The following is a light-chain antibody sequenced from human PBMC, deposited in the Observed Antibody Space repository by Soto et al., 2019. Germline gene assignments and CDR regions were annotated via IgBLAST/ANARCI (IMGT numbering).Light chain of an antibody. CDR1: QTISSW. J-gene: IGKJ2*01. Sequence: DIQMTQSPSTLSASVGDRVTITCRASQTISSWLAWYQQKPGKAPDLLIYDASSLQDGVPSRFSGRGSGTEFTLTISSLQPDDLATYFSQQYITFPYTFGQGTK. CDR3: QQYITFPYT. V-gene: IGKV1-5*01. CDR2: DAS.